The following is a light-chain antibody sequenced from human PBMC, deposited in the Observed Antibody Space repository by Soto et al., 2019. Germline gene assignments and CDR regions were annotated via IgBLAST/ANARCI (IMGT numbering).Light chain of an antibody. V-gene: IGLV2-8*01. CDR3: SSYAGNNIHYV. CDR2: EVS. J-gene: IGLJ1*01. CDR1: STDVGGHNY. Sequence: QSVLTQPPSASGSAGQSVTISCTGTSTDVGGHNYVSWYQQHPGKAPKLMIYEVSKRPSGVPDRFSGSKSGNTASLTVSGLQAEDEADYYCSSYAGNNIHYVFGTGTKVTVL.